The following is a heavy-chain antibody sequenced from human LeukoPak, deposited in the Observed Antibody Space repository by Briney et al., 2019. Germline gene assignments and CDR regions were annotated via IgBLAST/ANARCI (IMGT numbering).Heavy chain of an antibody. CDR3: ARGRIVGAPIDY. CDR2: INPNSGGT. CDR1: GYTFTGYY. J-gene: IGHJ4*02. D-gene: IGHD1-26*01. Sequence: GASVKVSCKASGYTFTGYYMHWVRQAPGQGLEWMGWINPNSGGTNYAQKFQGRVTMTRNTSISTAYMELSSLRSEDTAVYYCARGRIVGAPIDYWGQGTLVTVSS. V-gene: IGHV1-2*02.